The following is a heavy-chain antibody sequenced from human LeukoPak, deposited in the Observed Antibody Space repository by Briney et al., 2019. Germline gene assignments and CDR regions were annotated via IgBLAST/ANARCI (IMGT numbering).Heavy chain of an antibody. J-gene: IGHJ5*02. CDR1: GYSISSGYY. D-gene: IGHD3-9*01. CDR3: AIMTGPFDP. V-gene: IGHV4-38-2*01. CDR2: IYHSGST. Sequence: SETLSLTCAVSGYSISSGYYWGWIRQPPGKGLEWIGSIYHSGSTYYNPSLKSRVTISVDTSKNQFSLKLSSVTAADTAVYYCAIMTGPFDPWGQGTLVTVSS.